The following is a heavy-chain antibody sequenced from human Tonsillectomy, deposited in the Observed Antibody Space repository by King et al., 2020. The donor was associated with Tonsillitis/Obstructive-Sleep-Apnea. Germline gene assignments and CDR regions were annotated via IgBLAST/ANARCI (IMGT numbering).Heavy chain of an antibody. J-gene: IGHJ4*02. CDR3: ESGSYSY. Sequence: VQLVESGGGLVKPGGSLRLSCAASGFTFSNAWMSWVRQAPGKGLEWVGRIKSKTDGGITDYAAPVKGRFTISRDDSKNTLYLQMNSLKTEDTAVYYCESGSYSYWGQGTLVTVSS. V-gene: IGHV3-15*01. CDR1: GFTFSNAW. D-gene: IGHD1-26*01. CDR2: IKSKTDGGIT.